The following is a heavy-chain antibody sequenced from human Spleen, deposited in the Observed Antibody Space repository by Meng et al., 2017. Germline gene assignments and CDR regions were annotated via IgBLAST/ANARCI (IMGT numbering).Heavy chain of an antibody. Sequence: GESLKISCAASGFTFSSFVMNWVRQAPGKGLEWVSTISGSGGTTYYADSVKGRFTISRDNSKNTLDLKMNSLRAEDTAVYYCAKHLRGSYYIHTFDIWGQGTMVIVSS. CDR3: AKHLRGSYYIHTFDI. J-gene: IGHJ3*02. CDR2: ISGSGGTT. CDR1: GFTFSSFV. V-gene: IGHV3-23*01. D-gene: IGHD3-10*01.